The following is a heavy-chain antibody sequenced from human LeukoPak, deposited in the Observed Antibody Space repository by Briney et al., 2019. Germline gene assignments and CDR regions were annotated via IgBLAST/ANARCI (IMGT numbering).Heavy chain of an antibody. CDR1: GGSFSGYY. Sequence: SETLSLTCAVYGGSFSGYYWSRIRQPPGKGLEWIGEINHSGSTNYNPSLKSRVTISVDTSKNQFSLKLSSVTAADTAVYYCASPGGPTRGAAFFYWGQGTLVTVSS. CDR3: ASPGGPTRGAAFFY. CDR2: INHSGST. V-gene: IGHV4-34*01. J-gene: IGHJ4*02. D-gene: IGHD6-25*01.